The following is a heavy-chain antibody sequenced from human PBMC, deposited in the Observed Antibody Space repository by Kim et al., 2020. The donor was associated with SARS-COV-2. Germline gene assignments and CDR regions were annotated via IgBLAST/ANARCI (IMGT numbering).Heavy chain of an antibody. CDR3: ARDGLGMDV. Sequence: GNNTDAQRPQCRVTMTTDTSTSTAYMELRSLRSDDTAVYYCARDGLGMDVWGQGTTVTVSS. CDR2: GNN. V-gene: IGHV1-18*01. J-gene: IGHJ6*02.